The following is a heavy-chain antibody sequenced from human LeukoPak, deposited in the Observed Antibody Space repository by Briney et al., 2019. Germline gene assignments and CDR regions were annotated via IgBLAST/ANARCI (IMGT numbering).Heavy chain of an antibody. CDR3: ARGSNYYDSSGLDY. Sequence: GRSLRLSCAASGFTFSSYAMHWVRQAPGKGLEWVAVIPYDGSNKYYADSVKGRFTISRDNSKNTLYLQMNSLRAEDTAVYYCARGSNYYDSSGLDYWGQGTLVTVSS. V-gene: IGHV3-30*04. CDR2: IPYDGSNK. J-gene: IGHJ4*02. CDR1: GFTFSSYA. D-gene: IGHD3-22*01.